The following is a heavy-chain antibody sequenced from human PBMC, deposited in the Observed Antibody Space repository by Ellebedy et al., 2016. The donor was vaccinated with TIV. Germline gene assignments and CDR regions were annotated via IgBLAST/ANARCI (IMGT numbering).Heavy chain of an antibody. D-gene: IGHD6-13*01. J-gene: IGHJ5*02. V-gene: IGHV4-39*01. CDR2: ISYSGST. Sequence: SETLSLTCTVSGGSISSSSYYWGWIRQPTGKGLEWIGRISYSGSTYYNPSLQSRVTISVDTSKNQFSLKLSSVIAADTAVYYCARPVSILAADWFDPWGQGTLVTVSS. CDR1: GGSISSSSYY. CDR3: ARPVSILAADWFDP.